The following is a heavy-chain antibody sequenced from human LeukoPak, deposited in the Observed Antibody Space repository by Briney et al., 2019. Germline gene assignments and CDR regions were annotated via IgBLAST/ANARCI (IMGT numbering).Heavy chain of an antibody. CDR3: ARSSRDSSGFDY. J-gene: IGHJ4*02. CDR2: IYYSGST. Sequence: SETLSLTCTVSGGSISSYYWSWIRQPPGKGLEWIGYIYYSGSTNYNPSLKSRFTISVDTSKNQFSLKLSSVTAADTAVYYCARSSRDSSGFDYWGQGTLVTVSS. CDR1: GGSISSYY. V-gene: IGHV4-59*08. D-gene: IGHD6-19*01.